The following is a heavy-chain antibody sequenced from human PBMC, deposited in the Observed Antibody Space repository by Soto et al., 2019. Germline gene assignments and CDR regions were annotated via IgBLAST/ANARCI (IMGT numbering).Heavy chain of an antibody. J-gene: IGHJ5*02. CDR2: IYHSGST. CDR1: GGSISSGDYY. D-gene: IGHD6-6*01. V-gene: IGHV4-30-4*01. Sequence: SKTLSLTCTVSGGSISSGDYYWSWIRQPPGKGLEWIGYIYHSGSTYYNPSLKSRVTISVDTSKNQFSLKLSSVTAADTAVYYFARERPDGAMLAPWGQGTLVLVSS. CDR3: ARERPDGAMLAP.